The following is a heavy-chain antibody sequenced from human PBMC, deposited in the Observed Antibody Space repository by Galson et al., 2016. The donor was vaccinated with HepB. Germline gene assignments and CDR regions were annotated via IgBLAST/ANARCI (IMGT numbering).Heavy chain of an antibody. D-gene: IGHD2-2*01. V-gene: IGHV1-3*01. CDR2: INAGNGNT. CDR3: ARRVVPDAQPAPYGCGWGLDV. Sequence: SVKVSCKASGYTFTNYAIHWVRQAPGQRLEWMGWINAGNGNTKYSQKFKGRVTITADTYASTAYMEMSSLRSEDMAVYYCARRVVPDAQPAPYGCGWGLDVWGPGPTVTASS. CDR1: GYTFTNYA. J-gene: IGHJ6*02.